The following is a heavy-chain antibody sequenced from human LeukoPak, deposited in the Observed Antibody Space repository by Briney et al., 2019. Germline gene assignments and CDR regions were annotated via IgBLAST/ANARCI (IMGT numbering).Heavy chain of an antibody. CDR1: GGSITNYY. Sequence: SETLSLTCTVSGGSITNYYWSWIRQPAGKGLEWIGRIYTSGSTKYNPSLKSRVTMSIDTSRNQFSLKLNSVTAADTAVYYCASFTIFGVVISRSWWYFDLWGRGTLVTVSS. CDR2: IYTSGST. V-gene: IGHV4-4*07. CDR3: ASFTIFGVVISRSWWYFDL. D-gene: IGHD3-3*01. J-gene: IGHJ2*01.